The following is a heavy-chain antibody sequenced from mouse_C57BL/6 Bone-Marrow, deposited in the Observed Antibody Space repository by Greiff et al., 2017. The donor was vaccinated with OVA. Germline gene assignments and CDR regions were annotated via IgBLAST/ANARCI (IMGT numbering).Heavy chain of an antibody. CDR3: ARGGYSAWFAY. D-gene: IGHD2-3*01. J-gene: IGHJ3*01. CDR1: GYTFTSYW. Sequence: QVQLQQPGAELVRPGTSVKLSCKASGYTFTSYWMHWVKQRPGQGLEWIGVIDPSDSYTNYNQKFKGKAALTVDTSSSTACMQLSSLTSEDSAVYYCARGGYSAWFAYWGQGTLVTVSA. V-gene: IGHV1-59*01. CDR2: IDPSDSYT.